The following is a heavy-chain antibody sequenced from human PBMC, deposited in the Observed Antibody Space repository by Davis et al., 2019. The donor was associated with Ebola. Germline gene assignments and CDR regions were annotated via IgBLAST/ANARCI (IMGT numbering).Heavy chain of an antibody. Sequence: AASVKVSCKTSGYTFTKYGISWVRQAPGQGLEWVGWISGDSDSTNYAQKFQGRVTLTTDTPTSTANMELKSLTSDDTAVYYRARGPPGIAISLGSYWGQGTLVTVSS. J-gene: IGHJ4*02. CDR2: ISGDSDST. CDR3: ARGPPGIAISLGSY. D-gene: IGHD6-13*01. CDR1: GYTFTKYG. V-gene: IGHV1-18*01.